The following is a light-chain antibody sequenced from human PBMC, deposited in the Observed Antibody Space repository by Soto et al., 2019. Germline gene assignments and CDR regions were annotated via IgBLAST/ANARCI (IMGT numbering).Light chain of an antibody. CDR1: SGHSSYI. Sequence: QPVLTQSSSASASLGSSVRLTCTLSSGHSSYIIAWHQQQPGKAPRYLMKVEGSGSYNKGSGVPDRFSGSSSGADRYLTISTPQSEDEADYYCETWDSNTRVFGGGTKLTVL. CDR3: ETWDSNTRV. J-gene: IGLJ2*01. CDR2: VEGSGSY. V-gene: IGLV4-60*03.